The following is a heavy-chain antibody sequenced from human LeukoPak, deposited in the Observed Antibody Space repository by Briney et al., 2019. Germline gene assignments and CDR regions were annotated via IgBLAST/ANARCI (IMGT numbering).Heavy chain of an antibody. D-gene: IGHD2-15*01. Sequence: PGGSLRLSCAASGFTFRSYSMIWVRQAPGKGLEWVSSISSSSSYIYYADSVKGRFTISRDNAKNSLYLQMNSLRAEDTAVYYCARGAAVAVLYCYWGQGTLVTVSS. CDR2: ISSSSSYI. J-gene: IGHJ4*02. CDR1: GFTFRSYS. CDR3: ARGAAVAVLYCY. V-gene: IGHV3-21*01.